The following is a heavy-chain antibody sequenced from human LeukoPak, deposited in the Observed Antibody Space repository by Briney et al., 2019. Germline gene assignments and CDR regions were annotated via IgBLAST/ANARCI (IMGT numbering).Heavy chain of an antibody. CDR3: ASNWGPYYYYYYMDV. D-gene: IGHD7-27*01. V-gene: IGHV4-4*09. CDR1: GGSISSYY. CDR2: TYTSGST. J-gene: IGHJ6*03. Sequence: SETLSLTCTVSGGSISSYYWSWIRQPPGKGLEWIGYTYTSGSTNYNPSLKSRVTISVDTSKNQFSLKLSSVTAADTAAYYCASNWGPYYYYYYMDVWGKGTTVTVSS.